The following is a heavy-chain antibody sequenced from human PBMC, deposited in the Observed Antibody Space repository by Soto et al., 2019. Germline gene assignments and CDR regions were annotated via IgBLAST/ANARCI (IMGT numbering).Heavy chain of an antibody. V-gene: IGHV4-59*01. D-gene: IGHD3-16*01. J-gene: IGHJ6*02. CDR2: IYYSGST. CDR1: GGSISSYY. Sequence: PXATLSLTCTVSGGSISSYYWSWIRQPPGKGLEWIGYIYYSGSTNYNPSLKSRVTISVDTSKNQFSLKLSSVTAADTAVYYCARDVPLNYYDGTFSYYAMDVWGQGTTVTVSS. CDR3: ARDVPLNYYDGTFSYYAMDV.